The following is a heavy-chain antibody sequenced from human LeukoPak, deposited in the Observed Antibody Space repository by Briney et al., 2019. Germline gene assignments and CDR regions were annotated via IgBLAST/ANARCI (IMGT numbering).Heavy chain of an antibody. J-gene: IGHJ4*02. Sequence: GGSLRLSCAASGFTFSTYSMAWVRQAPGKGLEWGSVISGSDDSSYFADSVKGRFTISRDNSKNTLYLQMNSLRAEDTAVYYCARAAMVRGVDFFDYWGQGTLVTVSS. CDR2: ISGSDDSS. D-gene: IGHD3-10*01. V-gene: IGHV3-23*01. CDR3: ARAAMVRGVDFFDY. CDR1: GFTFSTYS.